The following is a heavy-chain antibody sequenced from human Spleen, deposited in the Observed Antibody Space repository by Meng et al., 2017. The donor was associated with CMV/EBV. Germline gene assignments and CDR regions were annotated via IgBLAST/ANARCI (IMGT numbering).Heavy chain of an antibody. J-gene: IGHJ6*02. Sequence: GESLKISCAASGFTFSSYGMHWVRQAPGKGLEWVSVIWYDGSNTYYADSVKGRFSISRDNSKNTLYLQMNSLRAEDTAVYYCAKDQPKSTPYYDILTGWIDYGMDVWGQGTTVTVSS. CDR2: IWYDGSNT. V-gene: IGHV3-33*06. D-gene: IGHD3-9*01. CDR3: AKDQPKSTPYYDILTGWIDYGMDV. CDR1: GFTFSSYG.